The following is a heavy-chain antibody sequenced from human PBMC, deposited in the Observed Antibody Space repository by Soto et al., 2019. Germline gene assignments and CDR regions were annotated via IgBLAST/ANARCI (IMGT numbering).Heavy chain of an antibody. CDR1: GYTFTTYD. CDR2: MNPNSGNT. D-gene: IGHD2-2*02. CDR3: ARARANLAKYCTTTGCHTWPVYYPVMDV. J-gene: IGHJ6*02. Sequence: QAQLVQSGAEVKKPGASVKVSCKASGYTFTTYDINWVRQAPGQGLEWVGRMNPNSGNTAYAQKFQGRVTMTRNTSISTAYVELSSVNSDDTAAYYCARARANLAKYCTTTGCHTWPVYYPVMDVWGQGTTGTVSS. V-gene: IGHV1-8*01.